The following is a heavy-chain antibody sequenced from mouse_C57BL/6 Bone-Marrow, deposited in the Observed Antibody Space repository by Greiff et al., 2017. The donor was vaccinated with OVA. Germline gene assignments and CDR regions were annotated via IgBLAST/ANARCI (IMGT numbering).Heavy chain of an antibody. CDR2: INPNNGGT. Sequence: EVQLQQSGPELVKPGASVKISCKASGYTFTDYYMNWVKQSHGQSLEWIGDINPNNGGTSYNQKFKGKATLTVDKSSSTAYMELRSLTSEDSAVYYCARLRGKGYAMDYWGQGTSVTVSA. J-gene: IGHJ4*01. CDR3: ARLRGKGYAMDY. V-gene: IGHV1-26*01. CDR1: GYTFTDYY.